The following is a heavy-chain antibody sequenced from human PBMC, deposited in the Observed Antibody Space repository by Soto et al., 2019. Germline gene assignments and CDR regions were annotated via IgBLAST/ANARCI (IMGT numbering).Heavy chain of an antibody. CDR3: AREPTYRYCSGGSCYSVVGAFDI. CDR2: MWYDGSNK. V-gene: IGHV3-33*01. Sequence: PGGSLRLSCAASGFTFSSYGMHWVRQAPGKGLEWVAVMWYDGSNKYYADSVKGRFTISRDNSKNTLYLQMNSLRAEDTAVYYCAREPTYRYCSGGSCYSVVGAFDIWGQGTMVTVSS. J-gene: IGHJ3*02. CDR1: GFTFSSYG. D-gene: IGHD2-15*01.